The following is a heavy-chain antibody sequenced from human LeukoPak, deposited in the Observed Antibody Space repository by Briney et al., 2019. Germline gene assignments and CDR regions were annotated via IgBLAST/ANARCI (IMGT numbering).Heavy chain of an antibody. CDR3: ARDYGDLDY. D-gene: IGHD2-21*02. CDR2: ISSSSSYI. V-gene: IGHV3-21*01. CDR1: GLSFSSYD. J-gene: IGHJ4*02. Sequence: GGSLRLSCAASGLSFSSYDMVWVRQPPGEGLEWVSSISSSSSYIYYADSVKGRFTISRGNAKNSLYLQMNSLRAEDTAVYFCARDYGDLDYWGQGTLVTVSS.